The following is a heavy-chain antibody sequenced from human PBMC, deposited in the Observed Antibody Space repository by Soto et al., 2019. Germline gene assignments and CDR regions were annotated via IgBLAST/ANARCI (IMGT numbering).Heavy chain of an antibody. Sequence: ASVKVSCKASGYTFTSYGISWVRQAPGQGLEWMGWISAYNGNTNYAQKLQGRVTMTTDTSTSTAYMELRSLRSDDTAVYYCARETDVVVVAATEFYYYYGMDVWGQGTTVTVSS. J-gene: IGHJ6*02. V-gene: IGHV1-18*01. CDR2: ISAYNGNT. CDR3: ARETDVVVVAATEFYYYYGMDV. CDR1: GYTFTSYG. D-gene: IGHD2-15*01.